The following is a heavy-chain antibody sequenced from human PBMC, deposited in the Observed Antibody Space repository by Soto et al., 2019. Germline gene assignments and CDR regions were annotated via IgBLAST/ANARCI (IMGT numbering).Heavy chain of an antibody. V-gene: IGHV4-31*03. Sequence: SETLSLTCTVSGGSISSGNYYWSWIRQHPGKGLEWIGYIYYSGSTSYNPSLKSRVTISVDTSKNHFSVKLSSVTAADTAVYYCARVFSDSSSFFDPWGQGTLVTVSS. CDR1: GGSISSGNYY. CDR3: ARVFSDSSSFFDP. D-gene: IGHD6-13*01. CDR2: IYYSGST. J-gene: IGHJ5*02.